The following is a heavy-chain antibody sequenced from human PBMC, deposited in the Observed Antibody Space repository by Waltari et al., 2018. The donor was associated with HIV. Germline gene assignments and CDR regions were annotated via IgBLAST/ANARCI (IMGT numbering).Heavy chain of an antibody. J-gene: IGHJ4*02. CDR3: AKYLECSGTSCYTPYFDY. Sequence: EVQLLESGGGLVQPGGSLRLSCAASGFIFRSYAMSWVRQAPGEGLGWVSAITGRSGGTYYAGSVKGRFTCSRDNSQNTLYLQMNSLRAEDTAVYYCAKYLECSGTSCYTPYFDYWGQGTLVTVSP. D-gene: IGHD2-2*02. V-gene: IGHV3-23*01. CDR2: ITGRSGGT. CDR1: GFIFRSYA.